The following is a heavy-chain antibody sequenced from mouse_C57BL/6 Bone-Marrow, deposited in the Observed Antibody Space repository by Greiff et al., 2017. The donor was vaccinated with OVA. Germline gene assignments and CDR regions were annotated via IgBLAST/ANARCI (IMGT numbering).Heavy chain of an antibody. V-gene: IGHV3-6*01. CDR2: ISYDGSN. CDR3: AREEGPIWYYDV. Sequence: EVQLQQSGPGLVKPSQSLSLTCSVTGYSITSGYYWNWIRQFPGNKLEWMGYISYDGSNNYNPSLKNQISITRNTSKNQFFLKLNSVTTEDTATYCFAREEGPIWYYDVWGTGTTVTVSS. J-gene: IGHJ1*03. D-gene: IGHD6-5*01. CDR1: GYSITSGYY.